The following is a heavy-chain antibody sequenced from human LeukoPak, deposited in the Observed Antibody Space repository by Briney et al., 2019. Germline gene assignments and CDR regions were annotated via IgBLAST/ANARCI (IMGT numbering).Heavy chain of an antibody. J-gene: IGHJ4*02. CDR3: ARGRATKNSDY. Sequence: GGSLRLSCAASGFAFSDYHMSWIRQAPGKGLEWVSYISNSGNTIYYVDSVKGRFTISRDNAKNFLYLQMNSLRAEDTAVYFCARGRATKNSDYWGQGTLVTVSS. CDR2: ISNSGNTI. D-gene: IGHD1-26*01. V-gene: IGHV3-11*01. CDR1: GFAFSDYH.